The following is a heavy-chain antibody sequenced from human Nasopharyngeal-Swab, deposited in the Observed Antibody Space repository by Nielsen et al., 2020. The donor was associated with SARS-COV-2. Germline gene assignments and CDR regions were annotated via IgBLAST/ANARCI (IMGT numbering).Heavy chain of an antibody. CDR2: ISYDGSNK. Sequence: GESLKISCAASGFTFSSYGMHWVRQAPGKGLEWVAVISYDGSNKYYADSVKGRFTISRDNSKNTLYLQMNSLRAEDTAVYYCAREEVDTAMDYWGQGTLVTVSS. J-gene: IGHJ4*02. V-gene: IGHV3-30*03. CDR1: GFTFSSYG. D-gene: IGHD5-18*01. CDR3: AREEVDTAMDY.